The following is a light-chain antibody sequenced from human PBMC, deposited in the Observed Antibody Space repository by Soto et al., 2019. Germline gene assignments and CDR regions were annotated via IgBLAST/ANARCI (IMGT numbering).Light chain of an antibody. CDR3: EHYYDWPIP. J-gene: IGKJ5*01. CDR2: GAS. Sequence: GMSQSPAAVSVSPEQRATLSCRASQSISSLLAWYQQKPGQAPRILIYGASTRATGIPARFTGSGSGTEFTLTISSLQSEDFALYYCEHYYDWPIPFGQCTRPAIK. CDR1: QSISSL. V-gene: IGKV3-15*01.